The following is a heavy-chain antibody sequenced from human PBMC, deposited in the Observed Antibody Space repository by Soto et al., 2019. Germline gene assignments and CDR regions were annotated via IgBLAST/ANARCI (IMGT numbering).Heavy chain of an antibody. CDR3: ARVGSIHDTRWYYFDH. Sequence: QMQLQESGPGLVKPSETLSLTCTVSGGSLTSVIHYWTWIRQHPGKGLGSSGFMHYSGNIYYNPSLKRRVAMSIEKSRNQCSLRLNAVTPADTAVYFCARVGSIHDTRWYYFDHWGRGILVAVS. D-gene: IGHD2-15*01. J-gene: IGHJ4*02. V-gene: IGHV4-31*03. CDR2: MHYSGNI. CDR1: GGSLTSVIHY.